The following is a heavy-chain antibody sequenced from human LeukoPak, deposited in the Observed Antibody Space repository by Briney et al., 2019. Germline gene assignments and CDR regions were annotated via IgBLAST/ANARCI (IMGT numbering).Heavy chain of an antibody. Sequence: SETLSLTCTVSGGSISSSSYYWGWIRQPPGKGPEWIGSIYYSGSTYYNPSLKSRVTISVDTSKNQFSLKLSSVTAADTAVYYCARIKYYYDSSGYYYFDYWGQGTLVTVSS. J-gene: IGHJ4*02. CDR3: ARIKYYYDSSGYYYFDY. CDR2: IYYSGST. V-gene: IGHV4-39*07. D-gene: IGHD3-22*01. CDR1: GGSISSSSYY.